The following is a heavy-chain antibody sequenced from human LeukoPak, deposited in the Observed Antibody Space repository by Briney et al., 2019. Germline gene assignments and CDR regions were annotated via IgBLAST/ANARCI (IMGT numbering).Heavy chain of an antibody. V-gene: IGHV3-53*01. Sequence: GGSLRLSCAASGFTFSDYYMSWVRQAPGKGLEWVSVIYSGGSTYYADSVKGRFTISRDNSKNTLYLQMNSLRAEDTAVYYCAGKVSVDAFDIWGQGTMVTVSS. CDR3: AGKVSVDAFDI. D-gene: IGHD4-23*01. J-gene: IGHJ3*02. CDR2: IYSGGST. CDR1: GFTFSDYY.